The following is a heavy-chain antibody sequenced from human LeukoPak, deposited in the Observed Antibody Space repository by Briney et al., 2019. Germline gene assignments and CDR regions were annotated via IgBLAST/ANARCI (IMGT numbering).Heavy chain of an antibody. CDR2: IYYSGST. CDR1: GGSFSGYY. CDR3: ARVKSTAVAGIDY. D-gene: IGHD6-19*01. Sequence: SETLSLTCAVYGGSFSGYYWSWIRQPPGKGLEWIGYIYYSGSTNYNPSLKSRVTISVDTSKNQFSLKLSSVTAADTAVYYCARVKSTAVAGIDYWGQGTLVTVSS. V-gene: IGHV4-59*01. J-gene: IGHJ4*02.